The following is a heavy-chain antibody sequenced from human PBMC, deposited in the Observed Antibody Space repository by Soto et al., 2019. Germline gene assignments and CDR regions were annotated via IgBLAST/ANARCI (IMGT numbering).Heavy chain of an antibody. D-gene: IGHD5-12*01. V-gene: IGHV4-38-2*01. CDR3: ARVKMVATSFDY. CDR1: GYSISSGYY. J-gene: IGHJ4*02. Sequence: PSETLSLTXAVSGYSISSGYYWGWIRQPPGKGLEWIGSIYHSGSTYYNPSLKSRVTISVDTSKNQFSLKLSSVTAADTAVYYCARVKMVATSFDYWGQGTLVTVSS. CDR2: IYHSGST.